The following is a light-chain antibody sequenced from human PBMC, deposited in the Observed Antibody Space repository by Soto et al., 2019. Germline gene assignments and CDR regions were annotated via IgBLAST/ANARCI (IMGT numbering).Light chain of an antibody. CDR1: SSNVGSNS. J-gene: IGLJ2*01. Sequence: QSVLAQPPSASGTPGQRVTISCSGSSSNVGSNSVNWYQKLPGTAPKLLIYNNNQRPSGVPDRFSGSKSGTSASLAISGLHSEYEADYFCAAWDDILSGVIFGGGTQLTVL. CDR3: AAWDDILSGVI. V-gene: IGLV1-44*01. CDR2: NNN.